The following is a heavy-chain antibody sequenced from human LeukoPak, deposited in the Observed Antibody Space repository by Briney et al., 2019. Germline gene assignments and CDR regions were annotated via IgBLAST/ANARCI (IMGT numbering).Heavy chain of an antibody. V-gene: IGHV4-4*02. CDR2: IYHNGTH. CDR3: ATAPILRGEGGEHYKYGMDV. CDR1: VGSISSGNW. J-gene: IGHJ6*02. Sequence: PSGTLSLTCAVSVGSISSGNWWTWVRQSPGKGLEWIGEIYHNGTHSYNPSLKSRVTISADTFKNHFSLKLTSVTAADTAVYYCATAPILRGEGGEHYKYGMDVWGQGTTVIVSS. D-gene: IGHD2-2*02.